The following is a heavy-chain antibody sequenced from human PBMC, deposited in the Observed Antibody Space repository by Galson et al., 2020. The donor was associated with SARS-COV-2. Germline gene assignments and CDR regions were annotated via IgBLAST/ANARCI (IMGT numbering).Heavy chain of an antibody. J-gene: IGHJ4*02. CDR3: AGYDFWTASYS. CDR1: GASVTGTTYY. D-gene: IGHD3-3*01. V-gene: IGHV4-61*09. Sequence: SETLSLICTVSGASVTGTTYYWNWIRQPAGNGLEWIGHIYSSGSANYNPSLKSRATISVDTSKSHFSLKLSSVTAADTAVYYCAGYDFWTASYSWGQGTLVTVSS. CDR2: IYSSGSA.